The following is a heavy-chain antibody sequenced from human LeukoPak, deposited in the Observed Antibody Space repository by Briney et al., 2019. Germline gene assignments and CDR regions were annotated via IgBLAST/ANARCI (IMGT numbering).Heavy chain of an antibody. CDR2: IRYDGTNK. Sequence: GGSLRLSCEASGFTFSSYGMHWVRQAPRKGLEWVAFIRYDGTNKHYADSVKGRFTISRDNAKNSLYLQMNSLRAEDTALYYCAKDSGRRHRAATQFDPWGQGTLVTVSS. CDR3: AKDSGRRHRAATQFDP. CDR1: GFTFSSYG. J-gene: IGHJ5*02. V-gene: IGHV3-30*02. D-gene: IGHD6-25*01.